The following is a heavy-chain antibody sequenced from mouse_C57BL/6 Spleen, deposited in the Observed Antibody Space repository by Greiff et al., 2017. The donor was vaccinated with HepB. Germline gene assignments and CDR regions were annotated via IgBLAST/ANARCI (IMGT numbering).Heavy chain of an antibody. CDR3: TTLYDHDGNYAMDY. CDR2: IDPENGDT. Sequence: VQLQQSGAELVRPGASVKLSCTASGFNIKDDYMHWVKQRPEQGLEWIGWIDPENGDTEYASKFQGKATITADTSSNTAYLQLSSLTSEDTAVYYCTTLYDHDGNYAMDYWGQGTSVTVSS. V-gene: IGHV14-4*01. CDR1: GFNIKDDY. D-gene: IGHD2-4*01. J-gene: IGHJ4*01.